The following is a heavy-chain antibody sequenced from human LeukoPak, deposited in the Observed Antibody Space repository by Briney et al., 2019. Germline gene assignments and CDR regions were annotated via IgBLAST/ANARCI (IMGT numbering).Heavy chain of an antibody. J-gene: IGHJ3*02. V-gene: IGHV4-31*03. D-gene: IGHD1-1*01. CDR1: GGSISSGGYY. CDR3: ARVELESRRSFDI. Sequence: PSETLSLTCTVSGGSISSGGYYWSWIRQHPGKGLEWIGYIYYSGSTYYNPSLKSRVTISVDTSKNQFSLKLSSVTAADTAVYYCARVELESRRSFDIWGQGTMVTVSS. CDR2: IYYSGST.